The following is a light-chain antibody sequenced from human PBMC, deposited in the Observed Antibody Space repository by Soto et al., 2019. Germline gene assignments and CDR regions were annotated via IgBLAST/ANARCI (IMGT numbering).Light chain of an antibody. Sequence: IQLTQSPSSLSASLGDRVTITCRASQGITSYLAWYQQKPGKAPKLLIYGASSLQSGVPSRFSGSGSETDFTLTISSLQPEDSATYYCQQTNTFPLTFGGGTKVDIK. CDR2: GAS. J-gene: IGKJ4*01. V-gene: IGKV1-12*01. CDR1: QGITSY. CDR3: QQTNTFPLT.